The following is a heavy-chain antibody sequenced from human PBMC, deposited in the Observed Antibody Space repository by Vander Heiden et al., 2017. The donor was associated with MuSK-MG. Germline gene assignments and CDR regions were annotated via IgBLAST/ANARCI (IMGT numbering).Heavy chain of an antibody. D-gene: IGHD2-2*01. CDR2: IRYDGSNK. V-gene: IGHV3-30*02. CDR3: AKAMRGYCSSTSCEIFDY. Sequence: QVQLVESGGGVVQPGGSLRLSCAASGFTFSSYGMHWVRQAPGKGLEWVALIRYDGSNKYYADSVKGRFTISRDNSKNTLYLQMNSLRAEDTAVYYCAKAMRGYCSSTSCEIFDYWGQGTLVTVAS. J-gene: IGHJ4*02. CDR1: GFTFSSYG.